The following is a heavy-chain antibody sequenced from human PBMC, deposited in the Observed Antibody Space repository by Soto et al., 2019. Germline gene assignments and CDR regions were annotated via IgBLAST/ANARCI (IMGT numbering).Heavy chain of an antibody. CDR1: AYTFTNYG. CDR2: ISAYNGNI. Sequence: QVQLVQSGGEVKKPGASVKVSCKASAYTFTNYGISWVRQAPGQGLEWMGWISAYNGNINYAQKFRGRVTMSTDRSTSSAYLEVRSLRSADTAVYSCARSGSSCNLRVFDSWGQGNLVTVS. CDR3: ARSGSSCNLRVFDS. V-gene: IGHV1-18*01. D-gene: IGHD2-15*01. J-gene: IGHJ4*02.